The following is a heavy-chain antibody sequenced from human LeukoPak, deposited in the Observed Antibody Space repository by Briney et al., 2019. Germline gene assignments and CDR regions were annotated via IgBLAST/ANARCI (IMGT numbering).Heavy chain of an antibody. D-gene: IGHD2-21*02. CDR3: AAPYCGGDCYSSWYFDL. J-gene: IGHJ2*01. V-gene: IGHV3-74*01. CDR1: GFTFSSHW. Sequence: GGSLRLSCAASGFTFSSHWMHWVRQAPGKGLVWVSRINSDGSSTSYADSVKGRFTISRDNAKNTLYLQMNSLRAEDTAVYYCAAPYCGGDCYSSWYFDLWGRGTLVTVSS. CDR2: INSDGSST.